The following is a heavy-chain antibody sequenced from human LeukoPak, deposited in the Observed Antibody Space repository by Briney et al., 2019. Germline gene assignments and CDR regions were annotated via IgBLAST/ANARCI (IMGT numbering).Heavy chain of an antibody. CDR1: GGSISSGSYY. D-gene: IGHD3-10*01. CDR3: ARDRTYYYGSGRRSYYYYMDV. CDR2: TYTSGST. Sequence: SETLSLTCTVSGGSISSGSYYWSWIRQPAGKGLEWIGRTYTSGSTNYNPSLKSRVTISVDTSKNQFSLKLSSVTAADTAVYYCARDRTYYYGSGRRSYYYYMDVWGKGTTVTISS. V-gene: IGHV4-61*02. J-gene: IGHJ6*03.